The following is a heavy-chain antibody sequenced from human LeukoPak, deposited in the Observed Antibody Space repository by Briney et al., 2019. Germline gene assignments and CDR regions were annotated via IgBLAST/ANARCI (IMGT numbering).Heavy chain of an antibody. CDR2: ISSSSSYI. D-gene: IGHD6-19*01. Sequence: PGGSLRLSCAASGFTFSSYSMNWVRQAPGRGLEWVSSISSSSSYIYYADSVKGRFTISRDNAKNSLYLQMNSLRAEDTAVYYCARTAKAYSSGWSSWFDPWGQGTLVTVSS. V-gene: IGHV3-21*01. J-gene: IGHJ5*02. CDR3: ARTAKAYSSGWSSWFDP. CDR1: GFTFSSYS.